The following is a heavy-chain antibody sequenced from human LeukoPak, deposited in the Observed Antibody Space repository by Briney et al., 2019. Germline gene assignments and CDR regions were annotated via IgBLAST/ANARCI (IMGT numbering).Heavy chain of an antibody. J-gene: IGHJ4*02. D-gene: IGHD2-15*01. CDR1: GVSISSYY. CDR2: INYSGST. V-gene: IGHV4-59*01. CDR3: ARDHCSGGSCYLNYFDY. Sequence: SESLSLTCTVSGVSISSYYWSWIRQPPGKGLEWIGYINYSGSTNYNPSLKSRVTISVDTSKNQFSLKLSSVTAADTAVYYCARDHCSGGSCYLNYFDYWGQGTLVTVSS.